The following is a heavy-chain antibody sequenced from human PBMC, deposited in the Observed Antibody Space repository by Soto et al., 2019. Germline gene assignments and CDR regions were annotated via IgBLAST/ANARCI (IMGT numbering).Heavy chain of an antibody. D-gene: IGHD2-2*01. CDR1: SGCLIRGGYY. J-gene: IGHJ5*02. CDR2: IYFARIT. CDR3: ARAPPCSKAHWFDL. Sequence: TSLTLSLPCTPSSGCLIRGGYYYNWIRQHKVTGLGQIEYIYFARITSSTPSLKSRVTLSVDTSKSQSSLELRSVPAAHTAIYYCARAPPCSKAHWFDLWGPRVMVSVSS. V-gene: IGHV4-31*03.